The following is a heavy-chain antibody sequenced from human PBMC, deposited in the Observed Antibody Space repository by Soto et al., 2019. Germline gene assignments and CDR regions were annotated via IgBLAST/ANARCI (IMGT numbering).Heavy chain of an antibody. J-gene: IGHJ6*02. CDR2: IYYSGST. Sequence: QVQLQESGPGLVKPSQTLSLTCTVSGGSISSGDYYWSWIRQPPGKGLEWIGYIYYSGSTYYNPSLKSRVTISVDTSKNQFSLKLSSVTAADTAVYYCARDSKLAKFRYHYGMDVWGQGTTVTVSS. D-gene: IGHD4-4*01. V-gene: IGHV4-30-4*01. CDR1: GGSISSGDYY. CDR3: ARDSKLAKFRYHYGMDV.